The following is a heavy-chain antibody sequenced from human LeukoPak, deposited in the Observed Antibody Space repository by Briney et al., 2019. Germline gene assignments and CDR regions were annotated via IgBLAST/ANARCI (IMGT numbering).Heavy chain of an antibody. Sequence: PGGSLRLSCAASGFTFSSYWMSWVRQAPGKGLEWVANIKQDGSEKYYVDSVKGRFAISRDNAKNSLYLQMNSLRAEDTAVYNCAKADYGGYVDYFDYWGQGTLVTVSS. D-gene: IGHD4-17*01. J-gene: IGHJ4*02. CDR2: IKQDGSEK. CDR3: AKADYGGYVDYFDY. V-gene: IGHV3-7*03. CDR1: GFTFSSYW.